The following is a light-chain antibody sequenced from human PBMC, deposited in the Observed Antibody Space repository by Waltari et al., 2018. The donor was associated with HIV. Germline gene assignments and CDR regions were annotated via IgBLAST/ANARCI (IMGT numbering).Light chain of an antibody. CDR3: QVWDTNTDQYVI. Sequence: SYVLTQSPSVSVAPGKTARITCGGQNIGSKSVNWYQQQPGQAPVMVIYHDTDRPSGIPDRFSGSNSEDTATRTIRRVEAGDEADYYCQVWDTNTDQYVIFGGGTNLAV. CDR2: HDT. V-gene: IGLV3-21*01. CDR1: NIGSKS. J-gene: IGLJ2*01.